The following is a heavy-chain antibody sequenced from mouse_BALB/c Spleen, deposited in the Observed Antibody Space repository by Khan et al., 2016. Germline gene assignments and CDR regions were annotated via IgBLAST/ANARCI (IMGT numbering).Heavy chain of an antibody. Sequence: QVQLKQSGAELMKPGASVKISCKTTGYIFTNYWIEWIKERPGHGLEWIGEILPGSGSVNCNEKFSGTATFSAETSSNTAYMQLSSRTSEDSAVYYCARGADWGPGTLVTISA. CDR3: ARGAD. CDR1: GYIFTNYW. V-gene: IGHV1-9*01. CDR2: ILPGSGSV. J-gene: IGHJ3*01.